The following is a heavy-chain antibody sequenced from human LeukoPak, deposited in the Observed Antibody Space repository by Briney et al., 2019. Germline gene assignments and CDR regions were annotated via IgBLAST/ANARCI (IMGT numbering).Heavy chain of an antibody. J-gene: IGHJ4*02. CDR2: ISGYNGNT. D-gene: IGHD2-15*01. CDR1: DYTFTSYG. Sequence: ASVKVSCKTSDYTFTSYGISWVRQAPGQGLEWMGWISGYNGNTNYAQKPQGRVTMTTDTPTSTAYMELRSLRSDDTAEYYCARTGRVLSFVDYWGQGTLVTVSS. V-gene: IGHV1-18*01. CDR3: ARTGRVLSFVDY.